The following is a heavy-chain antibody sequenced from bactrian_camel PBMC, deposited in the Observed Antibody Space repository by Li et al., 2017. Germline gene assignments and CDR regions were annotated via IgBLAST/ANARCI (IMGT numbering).Heavy chain of an antibody. J-gene: IGHJ4*01. CDR3: AGNAGTFVPLTGRAYNY. CDR2: IYSDGSNV. Sequence: VQLVESGGDLVHPGGSLSLSCAASGFTFSGYYMSWVRQAPGKGLEWVSSIYSDGSNVAYAESVKGRFTVSKDFAKGTLDLQMNSLKPEDTAMYYCAGNAGTFVPLTGRAYNYWGQGTQVTVS. V-gene: IGHV3-2*01. D-gene: IGHD6*01. CDR1: GFTFSGYY.